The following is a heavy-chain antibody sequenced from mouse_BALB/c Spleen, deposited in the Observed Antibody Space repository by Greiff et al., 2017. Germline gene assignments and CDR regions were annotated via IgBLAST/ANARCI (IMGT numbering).Heavy chain of an antibody. CDR2: IWSGGST. CDR3: ARNWAFQYLDV. CDR1: GFSFTSYG. J-gene: IGHJ1*01. V-gene: IGHV2-2*02. Sequence: QVQLQQSGPGLVQPSQSLSITCTASGFSFTSYGVHWVRQSPGKGLEWLGVIWSGGSTDYNAAFISRLSISKDNSKSQVFFKMNSLQANDTARYYCARNWAFQYLDVWGAGTTVTVSS.